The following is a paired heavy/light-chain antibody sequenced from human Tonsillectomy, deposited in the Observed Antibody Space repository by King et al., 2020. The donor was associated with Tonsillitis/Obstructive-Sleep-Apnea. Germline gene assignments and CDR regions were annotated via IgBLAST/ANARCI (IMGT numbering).Heavy chain of an antibody. D-gene: IGHD2-15*01. CDR3: ATCGVVDAMKGFRDMDV. V-gene: IGHV1-18*01. J-gene: IGHJ6*03. CDR2: VSTYNGST. Sequence: QVQLLQSGAEVKKPGASVTVSCKASGYSFSSFGISWVRQAPGQGLEWMGWVSTYNGSTNYAQRFQGRVALTTDTSTNTVYMEMRSLRPDDTAVYYCATCGVVDAMKGFRDMDVWGKGTTVSVSS. CDR1: GYSFSSFG.
Light chain of an antibody. J-gene: IGKJ3*01. CDR1: HSISSS. CDR3: QQRGNWPPFT. Sequence: EIVLTQSPATLSLLPGEGATLSCRASHSISSSLAWYQQKPGQAPRLLIYDASNRASGVPARFSGSGSGTDFTLTISSLEPEDFAVYYCQQRGNWPPFTFGPGTKVDIK. CDR2: DAS. V-gene: IGKV3-11*01.